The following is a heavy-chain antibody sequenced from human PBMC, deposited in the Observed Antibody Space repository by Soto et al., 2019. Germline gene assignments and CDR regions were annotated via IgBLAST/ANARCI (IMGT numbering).Heavy chain of an antibody. J-gene: IGHJ6*02. CDR3: ARHWVTVNPVATYYYYYGMDV. V-gene: IGHV4-39*01. CDR1: GGSISSSSYY. D-gene: IGHD4-17*01. Sequence: SETLSLTCTVSGGSISSSSYYWGWIRQPPGKGLEWIGSIYYSGSTYYNPSLKSRVTISVDTSKNQFSLKLSSVTAADTAVYYCARHWVTVNPVATYYYYYGMDVWGQGTTVTVSS. CDR2: IYYSGST.